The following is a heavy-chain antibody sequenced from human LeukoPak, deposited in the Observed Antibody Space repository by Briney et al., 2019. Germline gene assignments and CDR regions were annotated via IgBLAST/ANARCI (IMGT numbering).Heavy chain of an antibody. V-gene: IGHV3-9*01. J-gene: IGHJ3*02. CDR3: AKSPGNDAFDI. CDR2: ISWNSGSI. D-gene: IGHD3-10*01. CDR1: GFTFDDYA. Sequence: GGSLRLSCAASGFTFDDYAMHRVRQAPGKGLEWVSGISWNSGSIGYADSVKGRFTISRDNAKNSLYLQMNSLRAEDTALYYCAKSPGNDAFDIWGQGTMVTVSS.